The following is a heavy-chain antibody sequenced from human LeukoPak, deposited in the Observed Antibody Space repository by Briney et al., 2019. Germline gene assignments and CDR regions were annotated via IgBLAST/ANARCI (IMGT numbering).Heavy chain of an antibody. D-gene: IGHD2-2*01. CDR2: IRYDGSNK. V-gene: IGHV3-30*02. CDR3: AKFSIVPAADRYFDY. Sequence: GGSLRLSCAASGFTFSSYGMHWVRQAPGKGLEWVAFIRYDGSNKYYADSVKGRFTISRDNSKNTLYLQMNSLRAEDTAVYYCAKFSIVPAADRYFDYWGQGTLVTVSS. J-gene: IGHJ4*02. CDR1: GFTFSSYG.